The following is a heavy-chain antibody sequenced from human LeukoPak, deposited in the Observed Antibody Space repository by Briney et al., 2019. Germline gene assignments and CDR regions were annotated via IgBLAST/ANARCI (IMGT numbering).Heavy chain of an antibody. CDR3: ANVRGAGNAFDI. J-gene: IGHJ3*02. Sequence: GGSLRLSCAASGFTFSSYAMSWVRQAPGKGLEWVSAISGSGGSTYYADSVKGRFTISRDNSKNTLYLQMNSLRAEDTAVYYCANVRGAGNAFDIWGQGTMVTVSS. D-gene: IGHD1-14*01. V-gene: IGHV3-23*01. CDR1: GFTFSSYA. CDR2: ISGSGGST.